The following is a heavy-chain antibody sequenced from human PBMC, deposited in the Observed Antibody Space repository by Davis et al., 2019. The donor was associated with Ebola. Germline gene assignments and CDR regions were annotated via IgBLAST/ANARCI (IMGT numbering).Heavy chain of an antibody. D-gene: IGHD5-12*01. CDR3: ARATDIVATIRDYYYGMDV. J-gene: IGHJ6*02. V-gene: IGHV4-4*02. CDR2: IYHSGST. CDR1: GGSISSSNW. Sequence: SETLSLTCAVSGGSISSSNWWSWVRQPPGKGLEWIGEIYHSGSTNYNPSLKSRVTISVDKSKNQFSLKLSSVTAADTAVYYCARATDIVATIRDYYYGMDVWGQGTTVTVSS.